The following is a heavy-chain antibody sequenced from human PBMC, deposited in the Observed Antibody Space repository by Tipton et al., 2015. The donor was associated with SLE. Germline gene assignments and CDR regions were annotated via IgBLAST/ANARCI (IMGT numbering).Heavy chain of an antibody. D-gene: IGHD3-16*01. CDR1: GFTFSSYS. CDR3: ARDQIGEAFDI. V-gene: IGHV3-21*01. Sequence: SLRLSCAASGFTFSSYSMNWVRQAPGKGLEWVSSISSSSSYTNYADSVKGRFTISRDNAKNSLYLQMNSLRAEDTAVYYCARDQIGEAFDIWGQGTMVTVSS. J-gene: IGHJ3*02. CDR2: ISSSSSYT.